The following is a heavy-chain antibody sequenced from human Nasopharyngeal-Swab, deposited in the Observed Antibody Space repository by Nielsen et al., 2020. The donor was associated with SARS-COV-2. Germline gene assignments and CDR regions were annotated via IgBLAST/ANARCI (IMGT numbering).Heavy chain of an antibody. D-gene: IGHD1-26*01. V-gene: IGHV3-30-3*01. Sequence: GGYLRLAWAATGCTLSSYAMHWVRQDPGKGLEWVAVISYDGSNKYYADSVKGRFTISRDNSKNTLYLQMNSLRAEDTAVYYCARPYSGSYWSCFDYWGQGTLVTVSS. CDR1: GCTLSSYA. CDR3: ARPYSGSYWSCFDY. CDR2: ISYDGSNK. J-gene: IGHJ4*02.